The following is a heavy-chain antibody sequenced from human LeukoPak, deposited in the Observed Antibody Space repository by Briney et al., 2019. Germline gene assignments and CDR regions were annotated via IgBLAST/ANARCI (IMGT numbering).Heavy chain of an antibody. CDR1: GGSFRGYY. Sequence: EPSETLSLTCAVYGGSFRGYYWSWIRQPPGKGLEWIGEINHSGRTNYNPSLKSRVTTSVDTSKNQFSLKLSSVTAADTAVYYCARVFWELHAFDIWGQGTMVTVSS. D-gene: IGHD1-26*01. CDR3: ARVFWELHAFDI. CDR2: INHSGRT. V-gene: IGHV4-34*01. J-gene: IGHJ3*02.